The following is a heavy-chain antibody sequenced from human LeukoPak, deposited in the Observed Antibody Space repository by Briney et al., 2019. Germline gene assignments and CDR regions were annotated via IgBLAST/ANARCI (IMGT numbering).Heavy chain of an antibody. CDR3: ARDSRYSSGWGFDY. CDR2: IYYSGST. D-gene: IGHD6-19*01. CDR1: GGSISSGGYY. V-gene: IGHV4-31*03. Sequence: SQTLSLTCTVSGGSISSGGYYWSWIRQHPGKGLEWIGYIYYSGSTYYNPPLKSRVTISVDTSKNQFSLKLSSVTAADTAVYYCARDSRYSSGWGFDYWGQGTLVTVSS. J-gene: IGHJ4*02.